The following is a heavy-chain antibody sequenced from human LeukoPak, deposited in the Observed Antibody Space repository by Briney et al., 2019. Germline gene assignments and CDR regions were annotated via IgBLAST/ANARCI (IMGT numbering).Heavy chain of an antibody. D-gene: IGHD6-13*01. CDR3: ASTEAAAGFPFDY. Sequence: ASVKVSCKASGYTFTYRYLHWVRQAPGQALEWMGWITLFNGNTNYAQKFQDRVTITRDRSMSTAYMELSSLRSEDTAMYYCASTEAAAGFPFDYWGQGTLVTVSS. V-gene: IGHV1-45*02. CDR2: ITLFNGNT. CDR1: GYTFTYRY. J-gene: IGHJ4*02.